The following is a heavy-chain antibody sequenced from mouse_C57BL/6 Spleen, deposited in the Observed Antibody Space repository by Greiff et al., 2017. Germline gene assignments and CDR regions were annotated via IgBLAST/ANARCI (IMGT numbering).Heavy chain of an antibody. V-gene: IGHV1-18*01. J-gene: IGHJ4*01. CDR3: ARRNYVGYYAMDY. D-gene: IGHD1-1*01. CDR2: INPNNGGT. CDR1: GYTFTDYN. Sequence: VQLQQSGPELVKPGASVKIPCKASGYTFTDYNMDWVKQSHGKSLEWIGDINPNNGGTIYNQKFKGKATLTVDKSSSTAYMELRSLTSEDTAVYYCARRNYVGYYAMDYWGQGTSVTVSS.